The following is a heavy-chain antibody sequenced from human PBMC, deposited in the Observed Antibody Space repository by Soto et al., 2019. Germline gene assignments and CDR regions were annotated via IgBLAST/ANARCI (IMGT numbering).Heavy chain of an antibody. Sequence: KPSETLSLTCTVSGGSISSSSYYWGWIRQPPGKGLEWIGSIYYSGSTYYNPSLKSRVTISVDTSKNQFSLKLSSVTAADTAVYYCATLAAAGTSGLFDIWGQGTMVTVSS. V-gene: IGHV4-39*01. D-gene: IGHD6-13*01. CDR1: GGSISSSSYY. CDR3: ATLAAAGTSGLFDI. CDR2: IYYSGST. J-gene: IGHJ3*02.